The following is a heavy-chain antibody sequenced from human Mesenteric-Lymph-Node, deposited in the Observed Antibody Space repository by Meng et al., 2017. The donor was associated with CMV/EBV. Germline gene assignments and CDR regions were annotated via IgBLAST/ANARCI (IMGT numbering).Heavy chain of an antibody. D-gene: IGHD3-9*01. V-gene: IGHV4-34*01. CDR3: ARGSSYDILTGYFDY. CDR2: INHSGST. J-gene: IGHJ4*02. Sequence: QVHVPQGGAGMLKPSETLSGTCAVYGGSFSGYYWNWIRQSPEKGLEWIGEINHSGSTTYNPSFTSRIIISVDTSTNQISLNMSSVTAADTAVYYCARGSSYDILTGYFDYWGQGALVTVSS. CDR1: GGSFSGYY.